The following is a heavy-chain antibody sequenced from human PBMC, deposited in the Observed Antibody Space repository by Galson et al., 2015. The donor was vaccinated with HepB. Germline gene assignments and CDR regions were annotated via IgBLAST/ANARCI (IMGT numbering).Heavy chain of an antibody. J-gene: IGHJ5*02. Sequence: SVKVSCKASGYTFSSYSITWVRQAPGQGLEWMGWISAYNRYTNYAQRFQGRVTMTTDTSTSTAYMELRSLRSDDTAVYYCARGALVAVVRGTLNNWFDPWGQGTRVTVSS. CDR2: ISAYNRYT. D-gene: IGHD2-15*01. V-gene: IGHV1-18*01. CDR3: ARGALVAVVRGTLNNWFDP. CDR1: GYTFSSYS.